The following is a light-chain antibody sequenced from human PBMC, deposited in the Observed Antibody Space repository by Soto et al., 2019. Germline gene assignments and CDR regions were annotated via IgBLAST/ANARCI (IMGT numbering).Light chain of an antibody. CDR2: DAS. Sequence: EIVLTQSPATLSLSPGQRATLSCRASQSVSTYLVWYQQKPGQAPRLLIYDASNRATGTPARFSGSGSGTDFTLTISSLEPDDFAVYYCQQRSNWSPLTFGGGTKVEIK. V-gene: IGKV3-11*01. CDR1: QSVSTY. J-gene: IGKJ4*01. CDR3: QQRSNWSPLT.